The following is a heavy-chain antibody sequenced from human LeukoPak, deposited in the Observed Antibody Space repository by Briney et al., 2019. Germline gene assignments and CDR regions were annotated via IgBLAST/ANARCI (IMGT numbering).Heavy chain of an antibody. CDR3: ARQEVGGPTGY. J-gene: IGHJ4*02. CDR2: IYYSGST. Sequence: PSETLSPTCTVSGGSISSSSYYWGWIRQPPGKGLEWIGSIYYSGSTYYNPSLKSRVTISVDTSKNQFSLKLSSVTAADTAVYYCARQEVGGPTGYWGQGTLVTVSS. D-gene: IGHD2-15*01. CDR1: GGSISSSSYY. V-gene: IGHV4-39*01.